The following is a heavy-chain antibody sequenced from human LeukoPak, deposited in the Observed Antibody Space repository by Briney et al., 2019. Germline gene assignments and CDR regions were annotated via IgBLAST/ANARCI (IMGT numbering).Heavy chain of an antibody. D-gene: IGHD2-21*02. CDR2: ISSSGGSI. J-gene: IGHJ4*02. Sequence: PGGSLRLSCAASGFTFSSYEMNWVRQGPGKGLEWISYISSSGGSIYYADFVKGRFTASRDNAKNSLYLQINSLRVDDTAVYYCAREKRDCGGDCLDYWGQGTLVTVSS. V-gene: IGHV3-48*03. CDR3: AREKRDCGGDCLDY. CDR1: GFTFSSYE.